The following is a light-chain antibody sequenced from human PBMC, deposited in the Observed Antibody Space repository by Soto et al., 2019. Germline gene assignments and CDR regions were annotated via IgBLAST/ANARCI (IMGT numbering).Light chain of an antibody. J-gene: IGKJ4*01. CDR2: DAS. Sequence: DIQMTQSPSTLSASVGDRVTITCRASQRISSWLAWYQQKPGKAPKVLIYDASNLESGVPSRFSGSGSGAEFTLTISSLQPDDFAPYYCQQYNSYPLTCGGGTKVEIK. CDR1: QRISSW. CDR3: QQYNSYPLT. V-gene: IGKV1-5*01.